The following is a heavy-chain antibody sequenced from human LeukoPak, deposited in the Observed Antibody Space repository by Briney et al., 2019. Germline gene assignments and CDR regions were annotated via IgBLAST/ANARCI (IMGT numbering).Heavy chain of an antibody. CDR2: IYYSGST. V-gene: IGHV4-59*12. Sequence: KASETLSLTCTVSGGSISSYYWSWIRQPPGKGLEWIGYIYYSGSTNYNPSLKSRVTISVDTSKNQFSLKLSSVTAADTAVYYCARVPRGGYDILTAARYDAFDIWGQGTMVTVSS. CDR1: GGSISSYY. CDR3: ARVPRGGYDILTAARYDAFDI. J-gene: IGHJ3*02. D-gene: IGHD3-9*01.